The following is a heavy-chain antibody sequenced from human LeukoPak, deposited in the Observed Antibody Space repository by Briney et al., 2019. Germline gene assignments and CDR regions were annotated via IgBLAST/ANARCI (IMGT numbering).Heavy chain of an antibody. V-gene: IGHV3-13*01. D-gene: IGHD1-1*01. Sequence: GGSLRLSCAASGFTFSSYDMHWVRQAPGKGLERGSAIGTAGDTYYPGYVKGGFTISRENAKNSLYRKMKSVKGGETGVYYCARAIPGPGSQHDAFDIWGQGTMVTVSS. CDR2: IGTAGDT. CDR1: GFTFSSYD. J-gene: IGHJ3*02. CDR3: ARAIPGPGSQHDAFDI.